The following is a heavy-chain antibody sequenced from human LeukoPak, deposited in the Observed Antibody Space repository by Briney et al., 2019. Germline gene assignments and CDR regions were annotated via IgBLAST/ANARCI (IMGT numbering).Heavy chain of an antibody. CDR2: IRRKAHGGTT. D-gene: IGHD3-22*01. J-gene: IGHJ4*02. CDR3: TRVTYYYDNSGYFYFDY. CDR1: GFTFGDYA. Sequence: PGGSLRLSCTASGFTFGDYAMSWVRQAPGKGLEWVSSIRRKAHGGTTEYAASVKGRFSSSRGDSKSIAYLQMNSLKTEDTAVYFCTRVTYYYDNSGYFYFDYWGQGTLVTVSS. V-gene: IGHV3-49*04.